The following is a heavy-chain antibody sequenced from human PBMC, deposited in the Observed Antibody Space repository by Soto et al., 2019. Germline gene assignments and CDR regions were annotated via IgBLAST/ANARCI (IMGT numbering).Heavy chain of an antibody. V-gene: IGHV3-33*01. Sequence: QVQLEESGGGVVQPGRSLRLSCEASGFTFNTYSMHWVRQPPGKGLEWLAAIWYDGTQKYYADSVKGRFIISRDNSKKTLYLAMNSRRAEDTAVYYCARAGGTTVTGLWHFDSWGRGTLFTVSS. CDR3: ARAGGTTVTGLWHFDS. J-gene: IGHJ4*02. CDR1: GFTFNTYS. D-gene: IGHD4-17*01. CDR2: IWYDGTQK.